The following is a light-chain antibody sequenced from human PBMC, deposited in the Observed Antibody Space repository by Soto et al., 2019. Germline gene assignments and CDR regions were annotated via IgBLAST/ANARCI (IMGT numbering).Light chain of an antibody. CDR3: QQYNNWPPLT. V-gene: IGKV3-15*01. CDR2: GAS. J-gene: IGKJ1*01. Sequence: IVMTQSPATLSVSPGERATLSCRASQSVSSNLAWYQQKPGQAPRLLIYGASTRATGIPARFSGSGSGTEFTLTISSLQSEDFAVYYWQQYNNWPPLTFGQGTKVDIK. CDR1: QSVSSN.